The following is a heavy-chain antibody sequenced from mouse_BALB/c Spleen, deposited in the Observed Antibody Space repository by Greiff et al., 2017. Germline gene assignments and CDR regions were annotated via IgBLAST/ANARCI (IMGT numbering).Heavy chain of an antibody. CDR2: IYPGDGST. CDR1: GYTFTSYY. J-gene: IGHJ2*01. CDR3: ARGLLRPLED. D-gene: IGHD1-2*01. V-gene: IGHV1S56*01. Sequence: VQLQQSGPELVKPGASVKMSCKASGYTFTSYYIHWVKQRPGQGLEWIGWIYPGDGSTKYNEKFKGKTTLTADKSSSTAYMLLSSLTSEDSAIYFCARGLLRPLEDWGQGTTLTVSS.